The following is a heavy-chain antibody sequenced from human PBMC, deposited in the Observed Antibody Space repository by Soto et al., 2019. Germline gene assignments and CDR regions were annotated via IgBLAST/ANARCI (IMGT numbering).Heavy chain of an antibody. J-gene: IGHJ3*02. V-gene: IGHV4-30-4*01. CDR1: GGSVSSGDYY. Sequence: PSETLSLTCTVSGGSVSSGDYYWSWIRQPPGKGLEWIGYIYYSGSTSYNPSLKSRLPISLDPSKNQFSLKLNSVTAADTAVYYCARQAASYDSSGFYPDTFDIWGQGTLVTVSS. D-gene: IGHD3-22*01. CDR2: IYYSGST. CDR3: ARQAASYDSSGFYPDTFDI.